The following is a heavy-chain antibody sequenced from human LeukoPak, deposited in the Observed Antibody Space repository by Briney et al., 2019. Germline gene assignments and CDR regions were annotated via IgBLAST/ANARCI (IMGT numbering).Heavy chain of an antibody. CDR2: INPDGSQK. V-gene: IGHV3-7*01. CDR1: GFTFSSSW. D-gene: IGHD1-26*01. J-gene: IGHJ5*02. CDR3: ARYSGSYPGWLDP. Sequence: AGGSLRLSCAASGFTFSSSWMNWVRQAPGKGLEWVANINPDGSQKDYVDSLKGRFTISRDNAKNSVFLQMNSLRAEDTAVYYCARYSGSYPGWLDPWGQGTPVTVSS.